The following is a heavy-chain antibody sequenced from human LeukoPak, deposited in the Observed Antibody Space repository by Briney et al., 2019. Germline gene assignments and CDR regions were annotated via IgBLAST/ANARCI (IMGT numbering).Heavy chain of an antibody. CDR1: GFIFSSYA. D-gene: IGHD3-22*01. V-gene: IGHV3-23*01. J-gene: IGHJ4*02. CDR3: AKEVGYDSSGYDDY. CDR2: ISGSGGST. Sequence: GVLRLSCAASGFIFSSYAMSWVRQSPGQGLEWVSAISGSGGSTYYADSVKGRSTISRDNSKNTLYLQMNSLRAEDTAVYYCAKEVGYDSSGYDDYWGQGTLVTVSS.